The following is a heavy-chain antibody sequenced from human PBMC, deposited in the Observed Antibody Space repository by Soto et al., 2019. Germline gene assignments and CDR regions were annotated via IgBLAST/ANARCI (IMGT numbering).Heavy chain of an antibody. D-gene: IGHD3-22*01. CDR1: GGTFSNHI. V-gene: IGHV1-69*02. Sequence: GASVKVSCTASGGTFSNHISTWVRQAPGQGPEWMGRIIPMLDITNYAQKFQGRVTITADKSTTTAYMEVSSLRPEDTAVYYCARGSGYYYWDDYWGQGTLVTVSS. J-gene: IGHJ4*02. CDR3: ARGSGYYYWDDY. CDR2: IIPMLDIT.